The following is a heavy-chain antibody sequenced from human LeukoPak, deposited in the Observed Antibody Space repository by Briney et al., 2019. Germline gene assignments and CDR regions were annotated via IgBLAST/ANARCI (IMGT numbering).Heavy chain of an antibody. CDR2: INPSGGST. J-gene: IGHJ4*02. V-gene: IGHV1-46*01. D-gene: IGHD5-18*01. CDR1: GYTFTSYY. Sequence: ASVKVSCKASGYTFTSYYMHWVRQAPGQGLEWMGIINPSGGSTSYAQKFQGRVTITADESTSTAYMELSSLRSEDTAVYYCATHGYSYGYDFDYWGQGTLVTVSS. CDR3: ATHGYSYGYDFDY.